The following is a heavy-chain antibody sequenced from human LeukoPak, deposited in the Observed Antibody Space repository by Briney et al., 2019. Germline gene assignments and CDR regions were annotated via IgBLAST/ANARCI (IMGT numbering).Heavy chain of an antibody. CDR2: IIPIFGTA. CDR1: GGTFSSYA. V-gene: IGHV1-69*13. J-gene: IGHJ4*02. CDR3: ALEFRTFYAVFDY. Sequence: SVKVSCKASGGTFSSYAISWVRQAPGQGLGWMGGIIPIFGTANYAQKFQGGVTITADESTTTAYMELNSLRSEDTAVYYCALEFRTFYAVFDYWGQGTLVTVSS. D-gene: IGHD2-2*01.